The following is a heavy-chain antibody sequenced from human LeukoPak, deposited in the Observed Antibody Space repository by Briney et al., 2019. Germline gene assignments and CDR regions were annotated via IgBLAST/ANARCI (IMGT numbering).Heavy chain of an antibody. CDR3: AKDQYLDTAMVLDY. Sequence: LTGGSLRLSCAASGFTFSTYWMSWVRQAPGKGLEWVAVISYDGSNKYYADSVKGRFTISRDNSKNTLYLQMNSLRAEDTAVYYCAKDQYLDTAMVLDYWGQGTLATVSS. CDR2: ISYDGSNK. CDR1: GFTFSTYW. V-gene: IGHV3-30*18. D-gene: IGHD5-18*01. J-gene: IGHJ4*02.